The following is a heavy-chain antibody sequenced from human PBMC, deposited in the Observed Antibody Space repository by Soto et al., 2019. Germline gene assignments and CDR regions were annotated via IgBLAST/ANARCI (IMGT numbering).Heavy chain of an antibody. J-gene: IGHJ4*02. D-gene: IGHD2-15*01. Sequence: GGSLRLSCAASGFTFSSYAMSWVRQAPGKGLEWVSAISGSGGSTYYADSVKGRFTISRDNSKNTLYLQMNSLRAEDTAVYYCAKSSTLIAAIYGGYFDYWGQGTLVTVSS. V-gene: IGHV3-23*01. CDR3: AKSSTLIAAIYGGYFDY. CDR1: GFTFSSYA. CDR2: ISGSGGST.